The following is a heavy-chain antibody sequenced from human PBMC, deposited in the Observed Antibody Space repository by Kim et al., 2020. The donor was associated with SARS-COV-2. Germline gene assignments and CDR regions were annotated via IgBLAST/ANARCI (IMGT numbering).Heavy chain of an antibody. Sequence: VKVSCKVSGYTLTELSMHWVRQAPGKGLEWMGGFDPEDGETIYAQKFQGRVTMTEDTSTDTAYMELSSLRSEDTAVYYCATGVAVAGRSSDYYYYYGMDVWGHGTTVTVSS. V-gene: IGHV1-24*01. CDR1: GYTLTELS. D-gene: IGHD6-19*01. J-gene: IGHJ6*02. CDR3: ATGVAVAGRSSDYYYYYGMDV. CDR2: FDPEDGET.